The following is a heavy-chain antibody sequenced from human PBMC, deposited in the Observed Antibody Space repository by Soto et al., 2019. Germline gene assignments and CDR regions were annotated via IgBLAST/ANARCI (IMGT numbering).Heavy chain of an antibody. J-gene: IGHJ6*02. V-gene: IGHV3-23*01. CDR1: GFTFNNYA. Sequence: EVQLLESGGGLVQPGGSLRLSCAASGFTFNNYAMSWVRQAPGKGLEWVSAIGGSGGNTYYADSVKGRFTISRDNSKHTLYLKMNSLRAEDTAVYYCAKETSLSGRYYGMDVWGQGTTVTVSS. D-gene: IGHD1-26*01. CDR3: AKETSLSGRYYGMDV. CDR2: IGGSGGNT.